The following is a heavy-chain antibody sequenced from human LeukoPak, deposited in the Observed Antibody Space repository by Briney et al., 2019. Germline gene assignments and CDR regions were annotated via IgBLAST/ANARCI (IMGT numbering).Heavy chain of an antibody. Sequence: GRSLSLXCPPSGLTFSIYGMHCASHAAGKWREWVAFIRFEVSKRNCADSVKGRLSISRDKSKITLYMQMNSLKAEDTAVYYCAKRGNYSNFNYYYYMDVWGKGTTVTVSS. CDR2: IRFEVSKR. D-gene: IGHD4-11*01. J-gene: IGHJ6*03. CDR1: GLTFSIYG. V-gene: IGHV3-30*02. CDR3: AKRGNYSNFNYYYYMDV.